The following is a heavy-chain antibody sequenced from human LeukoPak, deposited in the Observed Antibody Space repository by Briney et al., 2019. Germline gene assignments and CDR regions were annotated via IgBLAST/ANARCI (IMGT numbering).Heavy chain of an antibody. Sequence: SETLSLTCAVYGGSFSNYYWSWIRQPPGKGLEWIGEINHSGSTSYNQSLKSRVTISVDTSTNQFSLKLKPLTAAATAPSCCSIVYSSNYYGSNWFDLWGQGTVVTVSS. J-gene: IGHJ5*02. V-gene: IGHV4-34*01. CDR2: INHSGST. CDR1: GGSFSNYY. CDR3: SIVYSSNYYGSNWFDL. D-gene: IGHD6-13*01.